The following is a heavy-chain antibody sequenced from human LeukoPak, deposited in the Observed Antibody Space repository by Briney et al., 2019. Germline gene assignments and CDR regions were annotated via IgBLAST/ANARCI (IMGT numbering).Heavy chain of an antibody. CDR2: IYHSGST. Sequence: SQTLSLTCTVSGGSISSGGYYWSWIRQPPGKGLEWIGYIYHSGSTYYNPSLKSRVTISVVRSKNQFSLKLSSVTAADTAVYYCAGGTVTTTEKGYMDVWGKGTTVTVSS. CDR3: AGGTVTTTEKGYMDV. CDR1: GGSISSGGYY. J-gene: IGHJ6*03. V-gene: IGHV4-30-2*01. D-gene: IGHD4-11*01.